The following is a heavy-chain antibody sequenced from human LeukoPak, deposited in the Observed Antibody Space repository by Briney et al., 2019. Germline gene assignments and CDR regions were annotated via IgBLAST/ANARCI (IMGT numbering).Heavy chain of an antibody. V-gene: IGHV4-34*01. CDR1: GGSISSYY. Sequence: SETLSLTCTVSGGSISSYYWSWIRQPPGKGLEWIGEINHSGSTNYNPSLKSRVTISVDTSKNQFSLKLSSVTAADTAVYYCARGGGYCTNNVCPPWFDPWGQGALVTVSS. J-gene: IGHJ5*02. D-gene: IGHD2-8*01. CDR3: ARGGGYCTNNVCPPWFDP. CDR2: INHSGST.